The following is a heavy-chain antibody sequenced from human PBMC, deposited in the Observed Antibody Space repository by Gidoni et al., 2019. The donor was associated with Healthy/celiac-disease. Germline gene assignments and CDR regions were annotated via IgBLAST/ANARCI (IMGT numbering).Heavy chain of an antibody. V-gene: IGHV4-34*01. Sequence: QVQLQQWGAGLLKPSETLSLTCAVYGGSFSVYYWSWIRQPPGKGLEWIGEINHSGSTNYNPSLKSRVTISVDTSKNQFSLKLSSVTAADTAVYYCARARILWWCTGGCDAFDIWGQGTMVTVSS. D-gene: IGHD2-21*01. CDR2: INHSGST. CDR1: GGSFSVYY. CDR3: ARARILWWCTGGCDAFDI. J-gene: IGHJ3*02.